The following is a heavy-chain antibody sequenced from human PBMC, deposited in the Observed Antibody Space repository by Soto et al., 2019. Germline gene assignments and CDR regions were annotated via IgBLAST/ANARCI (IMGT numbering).Heavy chain of an antibody. CDR1: GGSFSGYY. J-gene: IGHJ5*02. CDR2: INHSGST. V-gene: IGHV4-34*01. CDR3: ARENYDYIWGSYRYKWFDP. D-gene: IGHD3-16*02. Sequence: SETLSLTCAVYGGSFSGYYWSWIRQPPGKGLEWIGEINHSGSTNYNPSLKSRVTISVDTSRNQFSLKLSSVTAADTAVYYCARENYDYIWGSYRYKWFDPWGQGTLVTVSS.